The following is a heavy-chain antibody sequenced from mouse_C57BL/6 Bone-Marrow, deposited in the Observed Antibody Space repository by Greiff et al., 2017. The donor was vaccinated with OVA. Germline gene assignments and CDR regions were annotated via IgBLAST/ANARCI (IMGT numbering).Heavy chain of an antibody. V-gene: IGHV3-8*01. Sequence: DVQLVESGPGLAKPSQTLSLTCSVPGYSITSDYWNWIRKFPGNKLEYMGYISYSGSTYYNPSLKSRISITRDTSKNQYYLQLNSVTTEDTATYYCARYSGYPFYAMDYWGQGTSVTVSS. D-gene: IGHD2-2*01. CDR3: ARYSGYPFYAMDY. CDR2: ISYSGST. J-gene: IGHJ4*01. CDR1: GYSITSDY.